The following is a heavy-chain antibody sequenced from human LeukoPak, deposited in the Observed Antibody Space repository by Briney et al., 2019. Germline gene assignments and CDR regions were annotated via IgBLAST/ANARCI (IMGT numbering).Heavy chain of an antibody. J-gene: IGHJ4*02. Sequence: GGSLRLSCAASGFTFSIYRMHWVRQAPGKGLEWVAVISYDGSYRYSADSVRGRFTISRDISKNTLFLQMNSLRAEDTAVYYCAKYFSRYSDYSNLFDGWSRGTLVTVSS. CDR3: AKYFSRYSDYSNLFDG. CDR2: ISYDGSYR. D-gene: IGHD3-22*01. CDR1: GFTFSIYR. V-gene: IGHV3-30*18.